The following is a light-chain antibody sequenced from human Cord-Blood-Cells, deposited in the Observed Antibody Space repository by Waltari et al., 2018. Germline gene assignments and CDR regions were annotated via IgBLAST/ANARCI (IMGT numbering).Light chain of an antibody. Sequence: QSALTQPASVSGSPGQSITISCTGTSSDVGSYNLVSWYQQHPGKAPKLMLYEGGKRPAGVTKRFSGSKSGNTASLTISGLQAEAEADYYCCSYAGSSTFVVFGGGTKLTVL. J-gene: IGLJ2*01. CDR1: SSDVGSYNL. V-gene: IGLV2-23*01. CDR2: EGG. CDR3: CSYAGSSTFVV.